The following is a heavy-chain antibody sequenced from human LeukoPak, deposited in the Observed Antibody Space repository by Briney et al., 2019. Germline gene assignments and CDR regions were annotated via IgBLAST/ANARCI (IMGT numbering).Heavy chain of an antibody. CDR2: FDPEDGET. CDR3: ATIPNRRGRRVRYWFDP. J-gene: IGHJ5*02. CDR1: GYTLTELS. D-gene: IGHD2-21*01. Sequence: HRASVKVSCKVSGYTLTELSMHWVRQAPGKGLEWMGGFDPEDGETIYAQKFQGRVTMTEDTSTDTAYMELSSLRSEDTAVYYCATIPNRRGRRVRYWFDPWGQGTLVTVSS. V-gene: IGHV1-24*01.